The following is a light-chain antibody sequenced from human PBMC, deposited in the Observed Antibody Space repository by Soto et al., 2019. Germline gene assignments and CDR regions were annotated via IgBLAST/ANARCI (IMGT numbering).Light chain of an antibody. Sequence: EIVLTQSPGTLSLSPGERATLSCRASQSVTSTYLAWYQQKPGQAPRLLIYGASSRAIGIPDMFSGSGSGTDFTLTISRLEPEDFAVYYCQQYSSSPETFGQGTKVDIK. CDR1: QSVTSTY. CDR2: GAS. CDR3: QQYSSSPET. J-gene: IGKJ1*01. V-gene: IGKV3-20*01.